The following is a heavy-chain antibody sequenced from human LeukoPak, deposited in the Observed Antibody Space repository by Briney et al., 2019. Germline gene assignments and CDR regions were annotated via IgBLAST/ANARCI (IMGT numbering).Heavy chain of an antibody. J-gene: IGHJ4*02. CDR1: GGSISSSSYY. V-gene: IGHV4-39*01. Sequence: PSETLSLTCSVSGGSISSSSYYWGWIRQPPGKGLEWIGSIYYSGNTYYNPSLKSRVTISVDTSKNPFSLKLSSVTAADTAVYYCARSYRYSYGFFDYWGQGTLVTVSS. CDR2: IYYSGNT. CDR3: ARSYRYSYGFFDY. D-gene: IGHD5-18*01.